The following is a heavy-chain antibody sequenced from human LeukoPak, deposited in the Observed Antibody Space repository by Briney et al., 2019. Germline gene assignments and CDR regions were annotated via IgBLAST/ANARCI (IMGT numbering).Heavy chain of an antibody. J-gene: IGHJ6*03. V-gene: IGHV2-26*01. Sequence: ESGPVLVKPTETLTLTCTVSGFSLSNVRMGVSWIRQPPGKALEWLAHIFSNDEKSYNTSLKSRLTISKDTSKSQVVLTMTNVDPVDTATYYCARPQRGGRNYYYYYMDVWGKGTTVTVSS. CDR1: GFSLSNVRMG. CDR3: ARPQRGGRNYYYYYMDV. CDR2: IFSNDEK. D-gene: IGHD3-10*01.